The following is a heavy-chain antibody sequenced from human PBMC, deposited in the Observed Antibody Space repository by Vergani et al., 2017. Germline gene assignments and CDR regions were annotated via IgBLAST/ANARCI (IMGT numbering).Heavy chain of an antibody. CDR1: GFTFDDYA. V-gene: IGHV3-9*01. D-gene: IGHD2-2*01. CDR2: ISWNSGSI. J-gene: IGHJ5*02. CDR3: AKGYCSSTSCHVWFDP. Sequence: EVQLVESGGGLVQPGRSLRLSCAASGFTFDDYAMHWVRQAPGKGLECVSGISWNSGSIGYADSVKGRFTISRDNAKNSLYLQMNSLRAEDTALYYCAKGYCSSTSCHVWFDPWGQGTLVTVSS.